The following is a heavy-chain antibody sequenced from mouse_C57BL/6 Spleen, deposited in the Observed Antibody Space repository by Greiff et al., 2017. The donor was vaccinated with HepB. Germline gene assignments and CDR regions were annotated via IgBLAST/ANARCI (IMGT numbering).Heavy chain of an antibody. CDR3: ARESNYVGYAMDY. D-gene: IGHD2-5*01. CDR2: INPSTGGT. V-gene: IGHV1-42*01. Sequence: VQLQQSGPELVKPGASVKISCKASGYSFTGYYMNWVKQSPEKSLEWIGEINPSTGGTTYNQKFKAKATLTVDKSSSTAYMQLKSLTSEDSAVYYWARESNYVGYAMDYWGQGTSVTVSS. CDR1: GYSFTGYY. J-gene: IGHJ4*01.